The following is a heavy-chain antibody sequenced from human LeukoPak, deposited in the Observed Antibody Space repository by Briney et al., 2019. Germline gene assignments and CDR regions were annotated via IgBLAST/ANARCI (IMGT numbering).Heavy chain of an antibody. CDR2: ISSSSSYI. Sequence: GGSLRLSCAASGFTFSGYSMNWVRQAPGKGLEWVSSISSSSSYIYYADSVKGRFTISRDNAKNSLYLQMNSLRAEDTAVYYCARSYSGSYFLDYWGQGTLVTGSS. CDR1: GFTFSGYS. CDR3: ARSYSGSYFLDY. D-gene: IGHD1-26*01. J-gene: IGHJ4*02. V-gene: IGHV3-21*01.